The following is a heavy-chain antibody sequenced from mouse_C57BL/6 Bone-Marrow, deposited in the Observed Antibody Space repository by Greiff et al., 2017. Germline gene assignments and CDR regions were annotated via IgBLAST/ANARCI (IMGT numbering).Heavy chain of an antibody. Sequence: VQLKESGGGLVQPGGSLSLSCEASGFTFTDYYMSWVRQPPGKALEWLGFIRNKANGYTTEYSASVKGRFTISRDNSQSILYLQMNALRAEDSATYYCASSYFAMDYWGQGTSVTVSS. CDR1: GFTFTDYY. CDR2: IRNKANGYTT. J-gene: IGHJ4*01. CDR3: ASSYFAMDY. V-gene: IGHV7-3*01.